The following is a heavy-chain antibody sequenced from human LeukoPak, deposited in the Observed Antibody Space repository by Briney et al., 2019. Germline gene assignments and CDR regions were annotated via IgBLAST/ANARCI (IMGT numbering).Heavy chain of an antibody. CDR3: ARELDGSGSFDY. J-gene: IGHJ4*02. CDR1: GFTFSRYT. D-gene: IGHD3-10*01. V-gene: IGHV3-64*02. CDR2: ISSNGRST. Sequence: GGSLRLSCAASGFTFSRYTMHWVRQAPGKRLEYFSAISSNGRSTYYADSVKGRFTLSRDNSKNTLYLQIGSLRIEDTAVYYCARELDGSGSFDYWGQGTLVTVSS.